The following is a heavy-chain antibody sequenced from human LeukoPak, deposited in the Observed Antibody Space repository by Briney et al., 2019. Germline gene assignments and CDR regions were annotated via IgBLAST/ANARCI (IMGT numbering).Heavy chain of an antibody. CDR3: ALGLVTDY. J-gene: IGHJ4*02. V-gene: IGHV3-66*01. CDR1: GFTVSSNF. Sequence: GGSLRLSCAASGFTVSSNFMSWVRQAPGKGLEWVSVIYSGGSTYYADSVKGRLTISRDNSKNTLYLQMNSLRVEDTAVYYCALGLVTDYWGQGTLVTVSS. D-gene: IGHD3-9*01. CDR2: IYSGGST.